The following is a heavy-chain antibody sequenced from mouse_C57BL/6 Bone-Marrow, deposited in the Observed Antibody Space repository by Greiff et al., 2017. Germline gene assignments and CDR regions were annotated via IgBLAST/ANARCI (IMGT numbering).Heavy chain of an antibody. D-gene: IGHD4-1*01. CDR2: LHPSDSDT. CDR3: AIGTGTARYFDY. CDR1: GYTFTSYW. J-gene: IGHJ2*01. V-gene: IGHV1-74*01. Sequence: QVQLQQPGAELVKPGASVKVSCKASGYTFTSYWMHWVKQRPGQGLEWIGRLHPSDSDTNYNQKFKGKATLTVDKSSSTAYMQLSSLTSEDSAVYYCAIGTGTARYFDYWGQGTTLTVSS.